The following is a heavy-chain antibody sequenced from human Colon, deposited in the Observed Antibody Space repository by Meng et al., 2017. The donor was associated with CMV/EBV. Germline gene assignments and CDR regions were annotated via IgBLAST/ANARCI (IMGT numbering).Heavy chain of an antibody. Sequence: SETLSLTCTVSGGSISSGDCYWSWIRQPPGKGLVWIGYIYYSGSTYYNPSLKSRVTISVDTSQNQFSLSVSSVTAADTAVYYCAREGGSQLPPGTFDIWGQGTMVTVSS. V-gene: IGHV4-30-4*08. D-gene: IGHD2-2*01. CDR3: AREGGSQLPPGTFDI. J-gene: IGHJ3*02. CDR1: GGSISSGDCY. CDR2: IYYSGST.